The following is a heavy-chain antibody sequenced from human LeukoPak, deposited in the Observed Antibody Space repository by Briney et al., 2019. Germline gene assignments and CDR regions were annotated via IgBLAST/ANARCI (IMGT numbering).Heavy chain of an antibody. CDR1: GXTFSSYA. J-gene: IGHJ4*02. CDR2: ISYDGSNK. Sequence: PGGSLRLSCAASGXTFSSYAMHWVRQAPGKGLEWVAVISYDGSNKYYADSVKGRFTISRDNSKNTLYLQMNSLRAEDTAVYYCARALEYFDYWGQGTLVTVSS. CDR3: ARALEYFDY. V-gene: IGHV3-30-3*01.